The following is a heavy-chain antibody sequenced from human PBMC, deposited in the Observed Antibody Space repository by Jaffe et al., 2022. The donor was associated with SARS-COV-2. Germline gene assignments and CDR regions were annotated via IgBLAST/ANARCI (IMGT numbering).Heavy chain of an antibody. CDR2: LNWNGGGT. CDR3: ARRGDAAVAGTTWSFDL. CDR1: GFNFADYG. J-gene: IGHJ2*01. D-gene: IGHD6-19*01. Sequence: EVQLVESGGDVVRPGGSLRLSCVGSGFNFADYGMGWVRQAPGKGLEWVSGLNWNGGGTGYADSIKGRFTISRDNGQNALYLQMHSLRGEDTAFYYCARRGDAAVAGTTWSFDLWGRGTLVTVSS. V-gene: IGHV3-20*04.